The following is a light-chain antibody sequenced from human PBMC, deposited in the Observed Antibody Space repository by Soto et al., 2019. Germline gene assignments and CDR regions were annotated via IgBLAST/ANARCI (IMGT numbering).Light chain of an antibody. Sequence: IQVTQSPSSLSVSVGDRVTITCRASQSIGGFLNWYQQKPGKAPKLLIYAASSLQSGVPSRFSGSGSGTDFTLTISSLQPEDFATYFCQQSYSTPPWTFGQGTKVDIK. CDR1: QSIGGF. V-gene: IGKV1-39*01. CDR3: QQSYSTPPWT. CDR2: AAS. J-gene: IGKJ1*01.